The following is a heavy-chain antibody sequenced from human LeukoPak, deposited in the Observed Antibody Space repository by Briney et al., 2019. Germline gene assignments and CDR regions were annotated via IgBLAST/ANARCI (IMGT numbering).Heavy chain of an antibody. J-gene: IGHJ5*02. Sequence: ASVKVSCKASGHTFTGYYMHWVRQAPGQGLEWMGWINPNSGGTNYAQKFQGRVTMTRDTSISTAYMELSRLRSDDTAVYYCARDGGELSWFDPWGQGTLVTVSS. D-gene: IGHD3-16*02. V-gene: IGHV1-2*02. CDR3: ARDGGELSWFDP. CDR2: INPNSGGT. CDR1: GHTFTGYY.